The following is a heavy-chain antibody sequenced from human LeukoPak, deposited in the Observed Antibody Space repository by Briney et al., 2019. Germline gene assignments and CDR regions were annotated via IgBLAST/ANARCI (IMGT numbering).Heavy chain of an antibody. CDR3: ARAFCGGDCYTYYYYYYMDV. CDR1: GIHFSCYW. V-gene: IGHV3-7*01. Sequence: GSLRLPCGALGIHFSCYWVSWVPQGSGKGPEGVANIKQEGREKYYVDSVTGRFTISRDNAKNSLYLQMNSLRAEDTAVYYCARAFCGGDCYTYYYYYYMDVWGKGTTVTVSS. D-gene: IGHD2-21*01. CDR2: IKQEGREK. J-gene: IGHJ6*03.